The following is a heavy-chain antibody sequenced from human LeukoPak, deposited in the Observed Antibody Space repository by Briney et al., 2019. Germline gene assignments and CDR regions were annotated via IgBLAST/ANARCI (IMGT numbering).Heavy chain of an antibody. CDR2: IYHSGST. Sequence: PSETLSLTCAVSGYSISSGYYWGWIRQPPGKGLEWIGSIYHSGSTYYNPSLKSRVTLSVDTSKNQFSLKLSSVTAADTAVYYCAGSAAMTNFDYWGQGTLVTVSS. CDR3: AGSAAMTNFDY. CDR1: GYSISSGYY. J-gene: IGHJ4*02. D-gene: IGHD2-2*01. V-gene: IGHV4-38-2*01.